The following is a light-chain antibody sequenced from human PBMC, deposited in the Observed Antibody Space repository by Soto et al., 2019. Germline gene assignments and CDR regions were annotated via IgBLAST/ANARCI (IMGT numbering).Light chain of an antibody. CDR1: QGISSW. V-gene: IGKV1-12*01. Sequence: DIQMTQSPSSVSASVGDIVTITCRASQGISSWLAWYQQKPGKAPHLLIYTVSSLQSGGPSRFRGSGSGTYFTLTISSLPPKDFATYYCQQANSFPLTFGGGTKVEIK. CDR3: QQANSFPLT. J-gene: IGKJ4*01. CDR2: TVS.